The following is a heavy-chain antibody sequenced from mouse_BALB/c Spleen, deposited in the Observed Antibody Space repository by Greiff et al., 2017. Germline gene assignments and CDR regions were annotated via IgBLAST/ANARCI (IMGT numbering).Heavy chain of an antibody. CDR1: GFDFSRYW. CDR2: INPGSSTI. CDR3: ARRSVRYAMDY. V-gene: IGHV4-2*02. Sequence: EVQRVESGGGLVQPGGSLNLSCAASGFDFSRYWMSWARQAPGKGQEWIGEINPGSSTINYTPSLKDKFIISRDNAKNTLYLQMSKVRSEDTALYYCARRSVRYAMDYWGQGTSVTVSS. J-gene: IGHJ4*01.